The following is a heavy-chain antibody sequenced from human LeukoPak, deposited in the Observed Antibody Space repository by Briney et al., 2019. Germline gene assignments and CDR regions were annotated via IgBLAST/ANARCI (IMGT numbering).Heavy chain of an antibody. D-gene: IGHD2-2*01. Sequence: PSETMSLTCAVYGGSFSGYYWSWIHQPPGKGLEWIGEINHSGSTNYNPSLKSRVTISVDTSKNQFSLKLSSVTAADTAVYYCARGYCSSTSCYYYYGMDVWGQGTTVTVSS. CDR2: INHSGST. CDR1: GGSFSGYY. J-gene: IGHJ6*02. CDR3: ARGYCSSTSCYYYYGMDV. V-gene: IGHV4-34*01.